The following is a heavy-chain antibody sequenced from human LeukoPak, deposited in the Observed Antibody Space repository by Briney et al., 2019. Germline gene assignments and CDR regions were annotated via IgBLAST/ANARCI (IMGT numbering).Heavy chain of an antibody. V-gene: IGHV3-11*01. D-gene: IGHD2-15*01. J-gene: IGHJ6*02. CDR3: ARDGCSGGSCYSTRYYYGMDV. Sequence: KPGGSLRLSCAASGFTFSDYYMSWIRQAPGKGLEWVSYISSSGSTIYYADSVKGRFTISRDNAKNSLYLQMNSLRAEDTAVYYCARDGCSGGSCYSTRYYYGMDVWGQGTTVTVSS. CDR1: GFTFSDYY. CDR2: ISSSGSTI.